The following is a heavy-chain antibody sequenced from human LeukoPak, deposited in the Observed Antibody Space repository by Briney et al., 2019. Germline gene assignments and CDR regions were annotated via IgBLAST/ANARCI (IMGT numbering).Heavy chain of an antibody. D-gene: IGHD6-19*01. CDR3: AREDGSGRRTYFDY. Sequence: GGSLRLSCAASGFTLSSYSMNWDRQAPGKGLEWVSYISSSSSTIYYADSVKGRFTIARDNAKNSLYLQMNSLRAEDTAVYYCAREDGSGRRTYFDYWGQGTLVTVSS. V-gene: IGHV3-48*04. CDR1: GFTLSSYS. J-gene: IGHJ4*02. CDR2: ISSSSSTI.